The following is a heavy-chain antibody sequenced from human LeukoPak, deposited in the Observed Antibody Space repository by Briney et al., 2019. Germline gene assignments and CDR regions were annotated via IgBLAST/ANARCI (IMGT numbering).Heavy chain of an antibody. CDR3: ARGAGSGSQFDY. CDR1: GFTFSDHY. J-gene: IGHJ4*02. CDR2: IRNKVNSYTT. Sequence: GGSLRLSCAASGFTFSDHYMDWVRQAPGKGLEWAGRIRNKVNSYTTAYAASVKGRFSISRDDSKNSLYLQMNSLKPEDTAVYYCARGAGSGSQFDYWGQGTLVTVSS. V-gene: IGHV3-72*01. D-gene: IGHD3-10*01.